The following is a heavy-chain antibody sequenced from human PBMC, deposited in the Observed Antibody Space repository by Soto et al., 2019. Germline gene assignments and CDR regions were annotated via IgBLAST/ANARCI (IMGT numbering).Heavy chain of an antibody. CDR2: ISSNGVNT. V-gene: IGHV3-64*01. Sequence: GSLRLSCAASGFTFSSFPMYWVRQAPGKGLEYVSAISSNGVNTYSANSVKGRFTISRDNSKNTLYLQMGSLRAEDMAVYYCARANSGWYGPFDYWGQGTLVTVSS. CDR1: GFTFSSFP. D-gene: IGHD6-19*01. CDR3: ARANSGWYGPFDY. J-gene: IGHJ4*02.